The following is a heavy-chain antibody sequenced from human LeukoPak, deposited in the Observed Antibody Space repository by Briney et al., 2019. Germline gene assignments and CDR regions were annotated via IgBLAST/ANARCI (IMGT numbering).Heavy chain of an antibody. CDR1: GVSISSHY. V-gene: IGHV4-59*11. CDR2: IYYSGST. CDR3: ARVEIHTAMVTDYYYYMDV. D-gene: IGHD5-18*01. Sequence: SETLSLTCTVSGVSISSHYWSWLRQPPGKGLEWVGYIYYSGSTNYNPSLKSRVTISVDTSKNQFSLKLSSVTAADTAVYYCARVEIHTAMVTDYYYYMDVWGKGTTVTVSS. J-gene: IGHJ6*03.